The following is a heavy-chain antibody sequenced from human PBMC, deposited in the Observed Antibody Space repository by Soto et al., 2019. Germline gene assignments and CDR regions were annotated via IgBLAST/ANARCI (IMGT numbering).Heavy chain of an antibody. CDR3: AKDWAVAVPGAFDY. CDR1: GFTFSSYG. Sequence: QVQLVESGGGVVQPGRSLRLSCAASGFTFSSYGMHWVRQAPGKWLEWVAVISNDGSNKYYADAVKGRFTISRDNSKNPLYLHMNSLRAEDTAVYYCAKDWAVAVPGAFDYWGQGTLVTVSS. D-gene: IGHD6-19*01. J-gene: IGHJ4*02. CDR2: ISNDGSNK. V-gene: IGHV3-30*18.